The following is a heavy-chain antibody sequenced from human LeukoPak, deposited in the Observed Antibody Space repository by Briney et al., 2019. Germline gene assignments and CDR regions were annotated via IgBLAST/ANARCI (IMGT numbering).Heavy chain of an antibody. D-gene: IGHD2-2*03. Sequence: ASVKVSCKASGYTFTSYDINWVRQATGQGLEWMGWMNPNSGNTGYAQKFQGRVTMTRNTSISTAYMELSSLRSEDTAVYYCARGLPGYCSSTSCSYMGTYYYCYMDVWGKGTTVTVSS. CDR2: MNPNSGNT. CDR3: ARGLPGYCSSTSCSYMGTYYYCYMDV. J-gene: IGHJ6*03. CDR1: GYTFTSYD. V-gene: IGHV1-8*01.